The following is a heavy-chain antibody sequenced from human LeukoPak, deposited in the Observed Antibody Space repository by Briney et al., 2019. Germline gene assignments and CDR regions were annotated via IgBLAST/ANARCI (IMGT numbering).Heavy chain of an antibody. D-gene: IGHD6-19*01. CDR3: ARHVDSSGWTEFDY. V-gene: IGHV4-59*08. CDR2: IYYSGST. Sequence: SETLSLTCTVSGGSISSYYWSWIRQPPGKGLEWIGYIYYSGSTNYNPSLKSRVTISVDTSKNQFSLKLSSVTAADTAVYYCARHVDSSGWTEFDYRGQGTLVTVSS. J-gene: IGHJ4*02. CDR1: GGSISSYY.